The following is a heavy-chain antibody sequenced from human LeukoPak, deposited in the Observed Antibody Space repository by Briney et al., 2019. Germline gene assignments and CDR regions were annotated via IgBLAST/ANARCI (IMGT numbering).Heavy chain of an antibody. CDR3: ARWGTVQLERQYYFDY. V-gene: IGHV1-69*01. J-gene: IGHJ4*02. Sequence: ASVKVSCKASGGTFSSYAISWVRQAPGQGLEWMGGIIPIFGTANYAQKFQGRVTITADESTSTAYMELSSLRSEDTAVYYCARWGTVQLERQYYFDYWGQGTLVTVSS. CDR2: IIPIFGTA. D-gene: IGHD1-1*01. CDR1: GGTFSSYA.